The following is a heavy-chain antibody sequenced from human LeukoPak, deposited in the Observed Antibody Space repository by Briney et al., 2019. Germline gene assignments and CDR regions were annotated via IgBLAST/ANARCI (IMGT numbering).Heavy chain of an antibody. Sequence: GASVKVSCKASGYTFTGYYMHWVRQAPGKGLEWMGGFDPEDGETIYAQKFQGRVTMTEDTSTDTAYMELSSLRSEDTAVYYCATHRPGTNWFDPWGQGTLVTVSS. V-gene: IGHV1-24*01. CDR1: GYTFTGYY. J-gene: IGHJ5*02. CDR2: FDPEDGET. CDR3: ATHRPGTNWFDP.